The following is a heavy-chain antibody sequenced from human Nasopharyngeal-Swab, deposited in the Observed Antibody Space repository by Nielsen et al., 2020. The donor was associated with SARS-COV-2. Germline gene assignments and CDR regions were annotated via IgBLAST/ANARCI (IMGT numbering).Heavy chain of an antibody. CDR3: ARDWGIVATTDGMDV. D-gene: IGHD5-12*01. V-gene: IGHV3-20*04. CDR2: INWIGGSA. CDR1: GFTFDDYA. Sequence: GESLKISCAASGFTFDDYAMSWVRQVPGKGLEWVANINWIGGSADYSDAVKGRFTISRDNAKNSLYLQMNSLRAEDTAVYYCARDWGIVATTDGMDVWGQGTTVTVSS. J-gene: IGHJ6*02.